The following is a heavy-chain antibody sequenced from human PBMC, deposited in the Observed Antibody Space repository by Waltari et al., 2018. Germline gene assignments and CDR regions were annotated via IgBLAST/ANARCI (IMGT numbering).Heavy chain of an antibody. CDR1: GYYISSGYY. D-gene: IGHD3-10*01. V-gene: IGHV4-38-2*02. Sequence: QVQLQESGPGLVKPSETLSLTCAVSGYYISSGYYWGWIRQPPGKGLEWIGSIYHSGSTYYNPSLKRRVTISVDTSKNQFSLKLSSVTAADTAVYYCARDQSAILWFGPTGGMDVWGQGTTVTVSS. CDR3: ARDQSAILWFGPTGGMDV. CDR2: IYHSGST. J-gene: IGHJ6*02.